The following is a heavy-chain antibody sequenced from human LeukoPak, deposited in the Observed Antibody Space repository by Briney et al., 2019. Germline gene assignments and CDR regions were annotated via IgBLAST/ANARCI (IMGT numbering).Heavy chain of an antibody. V-gene: IGHV4-59*01. CDR2: IYYSGST. CDR3: ARDLKPYCYYGMDV. D-gene: IGHD1-14*01. Sequence: SETLSLTCTVSGGSISSYYWSWIRQPPGKGLEWIGYIYYSGSTNYNPSLKSRVTISVDTSKNQFSLKLNSVTAADTAVYYCARDLKPYCYYGMDVWGQGTTVTVSS. CDR1: GGSISSYY. J-gene: IGHJ6*02.